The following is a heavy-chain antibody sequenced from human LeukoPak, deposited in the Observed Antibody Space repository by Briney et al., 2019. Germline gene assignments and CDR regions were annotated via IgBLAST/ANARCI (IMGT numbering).Heavy chain of an antibody. V-gene: IGHV4-30-4*08. CDR2: IYFSGTT. D-gene: IGHD1-14*01. CDR3: AKVGRKYNWFDT. CDR1: GGSISSDDNY. J-gene: IGHJ5*02. Sequence: SETLSLTCTVSGGSISSDDNYWGWIRQHPGKGLEWIVHIYFSGTTHYNPSLAGRSVISVATSDNQFSLKLTYVTAADTAVYYCAKVGRKYNWFDTWGQGTLVTVSS.